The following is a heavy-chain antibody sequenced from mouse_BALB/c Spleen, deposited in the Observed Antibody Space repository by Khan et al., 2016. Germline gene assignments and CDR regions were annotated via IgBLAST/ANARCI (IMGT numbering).Heavy chain of an antibody. CDR1: GFDFSRYW. CDR2: INPDSYTI. D-gene: IGHD1-1*01. J-gene: IGHJ3*01. Sequence: EMELVESGGGLVHPGGSLKLSCAASGFDFSRYWMSWVRQAPGKGLEWIGEINPDSYTINYTPSLKDKFIISRDNAKHTLYLQMSKVRSEDTALYYCARAGYYAYVAYWGQGTLVTVAA. CDR3: ARAGYYAYVAY. V-gene: IGHV4-1*02.